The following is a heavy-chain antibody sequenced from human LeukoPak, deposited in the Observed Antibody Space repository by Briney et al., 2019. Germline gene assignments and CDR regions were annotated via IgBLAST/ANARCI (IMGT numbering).Heavy chain of an antibody. CDR2: IYPGDSDT. Sequence: GESLKISCKGSGYSFTSYWIGWVRQMPGKGLEWMGIIYPGDSDTRYSPSFQGQVTISADKSISTAYLQWSSLKASDTTMYYCAREVVYGDYVVTILDYWGQGTLVTVSS. D-gene: IGHD4-17*01. J-gene: IGHJ4*02. V-gene: IGHV5-51*01. CDR3: AREVVYGDYVVTILDY. CDR1: GYSFTSYW.